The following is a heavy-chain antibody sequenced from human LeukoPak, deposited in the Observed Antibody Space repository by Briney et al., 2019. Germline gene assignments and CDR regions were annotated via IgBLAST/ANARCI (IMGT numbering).Heavy chain of an antibody. J-gene: IGHJ4*02. V-gene: IGHV1-46*01. CDR1: GYTFTSYY. CDR3: ASIAARDFDY. Sequence: ASVKVSCKASGYTFTSYYMHWVRQAPGRGLEWMGIINPSGGSTSYAQKFQGRVTMTRDTSTSTVYMELSSLRSEDTAVYYCASIAARDFDYWGQGTLVTVSS. CDR2: INPSGGST. D-gene: IGHD6-6*01.